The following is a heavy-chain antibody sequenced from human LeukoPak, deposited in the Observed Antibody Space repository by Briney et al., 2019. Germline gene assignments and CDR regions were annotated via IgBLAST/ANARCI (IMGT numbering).Heavy chain of an antibody. Sequence: GGSLRLSCAASGFTFSSYSMNWVRQAPGKGLEWVSSISSSSSSYTNYADSVKGRFTISRDNAKNSLYLQMNSLRAEDTAVYYCARTLNNYYYDSSGDDYWGQGTLVTVSS. D-gene: IGHD3-22*01. V-gene: IGHV3-21*01. CDR2: ISSSSSSYT. CDR3: ARTLNNYYYDSSGDDY. CDR1: GFTFSSYS. J-gene: IGHJ4*02.